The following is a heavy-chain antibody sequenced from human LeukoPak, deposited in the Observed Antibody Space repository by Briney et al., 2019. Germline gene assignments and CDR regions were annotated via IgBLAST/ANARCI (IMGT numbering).Heavy chain of an antibody. V-gene: IGHV1-18*01. CDR3: ARASSPYYYDSSGYPPFHFDY. CDR2: ISAYNGNT. CDR1: GYTFTSYG. Sequence: ASVKVSCKASGYTFTSYGISWVRQAPGQGLEWMGWISAYNGNTNYAQKLQGRVTMTTDTSTSTAYMELRSLRSDDTAVYYCARASSPYYYDSSGYPPFHFDYWGQGTLVTVSS. D-gene: IGHD3-22*01. J-gene: IGHJ4*02.